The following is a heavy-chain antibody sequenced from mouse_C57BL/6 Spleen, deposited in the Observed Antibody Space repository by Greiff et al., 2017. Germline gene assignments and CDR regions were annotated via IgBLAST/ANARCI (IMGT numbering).Heavy chain of an antibody. V-gene: IGHV5-9-1*02. J-gene: IGHJ2*01. Sequence: EVKLMESGEGLVKPGGSLKLSCAASGFTFSSYAMSWVRQTPEKRLEWVAYISSGGDYIYYADTVKGRFTISRDNARNTLYLQMSSLKSEDTAMYYCTREGESVVTTYFDYWGQGTTLTVSS. CDR2: ISSGGDYI. CDR3: TREGESVVTTYFDY. D-gene: IGHD2-3*01. CDR1: GFTFSSYA.